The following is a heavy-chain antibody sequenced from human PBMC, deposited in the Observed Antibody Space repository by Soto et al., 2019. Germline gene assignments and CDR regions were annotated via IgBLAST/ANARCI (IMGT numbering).Heavy chain of an antibody. V-gene: IGHV4-39*01. J-gene: IGHJ5*02. CDR3: ARVRRTIFGVVTPRLDP. CDR1: GGSISSSSYY. Sequence: SETLSLTCTVSGGSISSSSYYWGWIRQPPGKGLEWIGSIYYSGNTYYNPSLKSRVTISVDTAKNQFSLKLSSVTAADTAVYYCARVRRTIFGVVTPRLDPWGQGTLVT. D-gene: IGHD3-3*01. CDR2: IYYSGNT.